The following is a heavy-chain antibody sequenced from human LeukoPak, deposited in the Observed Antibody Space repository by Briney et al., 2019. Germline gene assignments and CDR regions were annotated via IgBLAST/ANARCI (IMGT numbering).Heavy chain of an antibody. D-gene: IGHD6-6*01. CDR3: ARDRRIAARDGMDV. V-gene: IGHV3-30*04. J-gene: IGHJ6*02. CDR2: ISYDGSNK. Sequence: PGGSLRLSCAASGFTFSSYAMHWVRQAPGKGLEWVAVISYDGSNKYYADSVKGRFTISRDNSKNTLYLQMNSLRAEDTAVYYCARDRRIAARDGMDVWGQGTTVTASS. CDR1: GFTFSSYA.